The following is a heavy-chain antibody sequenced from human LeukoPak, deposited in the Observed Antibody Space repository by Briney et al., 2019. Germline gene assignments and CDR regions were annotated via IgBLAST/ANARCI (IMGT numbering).Heavy chain of an antibody. CDR3: ARSGLYYFDY. CDR1: GYSFTPYW. Sequence: ESLKISCKASGYSFTPYWIAWVRPMPGKGLEWMGIIYPGDSDTRYSPSFQGQVTISADKSISTAYLQWSSLKASDTAMYYCARSGLYYFDYWGQGTLVTVSS. CDR2: IYPGDSDT. J-gene: IGHJ4*02. V-gene: IGHV5-51*01.